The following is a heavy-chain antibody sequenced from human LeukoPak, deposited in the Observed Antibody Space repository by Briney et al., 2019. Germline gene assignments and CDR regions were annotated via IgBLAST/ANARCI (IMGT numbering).Heavy chain of an antibody. Sequence: GGSLRLSCTTSGFTFGDYFMNWFRQAPGKGREWVGFIRSQAHGGTTEYAASVKGRFTISTDDSKRIAYLQMNSLMTDDTALYYCIRHRHSFNWFDPWGQGTLVTVSS. CDR2: IRSQAHGGTT. V-gene: IGHV3-49*03. CDR1: GFTFGDYF. CDR3: IRHRHSFNWFDP. D-gene: IGHD5-18*01. J-gene: IGHJ5*02.